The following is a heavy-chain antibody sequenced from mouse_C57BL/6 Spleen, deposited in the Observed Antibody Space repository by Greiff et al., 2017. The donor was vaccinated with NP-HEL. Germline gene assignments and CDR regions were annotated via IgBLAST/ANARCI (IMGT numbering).Heavy chain of an antibody. V-gene: IGHV1-53*01. CDR2: INPSNGGT. J-gene: IGHJ4*01. D-gene: IGHD1-1*01. CDR3: ARGAITAVVEGAMDY. Sequence: QVQLQQPGTELVKPGASVKLSCKASGYTFTSYWMHWVKQRPGQGLEWIGNINPSNGGTYSNEKFKSKATLTVDKSSSTAYMQLSSLTSKDSAVYYCARGAITAVVEGAMDYWGQGTSVTVSS. CDR1: GYTFTSYW.